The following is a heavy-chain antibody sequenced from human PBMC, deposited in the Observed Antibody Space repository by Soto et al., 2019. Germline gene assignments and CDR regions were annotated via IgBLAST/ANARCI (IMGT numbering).Heavy chain of an antibody. CDR1: GGTFSSYA. CDR3: ASPLRIAALSSYYDGTDV. D-gene: IGHD6-13*01. CDR2: IIPIFGTA. Sequence: QVQLVQSGAEVKKPGSSVKVSCKASGGTFSSYAISWVRQAPGQGLEWMGGIIPIFGTANYAQQFQGRVTITADEYTSTAYMELSSLGSEDRAVYYCASPLRIAALSSYYDGTDVWGQGTTVTVSS. J-gene: IGHJ6*02. V-gene: IGHV1-69*01.